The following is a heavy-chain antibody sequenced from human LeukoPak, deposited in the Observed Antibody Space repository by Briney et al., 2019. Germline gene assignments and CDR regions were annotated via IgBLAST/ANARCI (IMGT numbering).Heavy chain of an antibody. Sequence: SETLSLTCTVSGGSISSSSYYWGWIRQPPGKVLEWIGSIYYSWSTYYNPSLKSRVTISVDTSKNQFSLKLSSVTAADTAVYYCARHAKLAVAADYWGQGTLVTVSS. CDR2: IYYSWST. J-gene: IGHJ4*02. D-gene: IGHD6-19*01. CDR3: ARHAKLAVAADY. V-gene: IGHV4-39*01. CDR1: GGSISSSSYY.